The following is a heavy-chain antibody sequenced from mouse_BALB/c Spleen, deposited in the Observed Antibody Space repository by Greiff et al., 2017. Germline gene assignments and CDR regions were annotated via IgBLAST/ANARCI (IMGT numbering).Heavy chain of an antibody. CDR3: ARDYYGYDGYFDV. CDR2: ISYDGSN. D-gene: IGHD2-2*01. Sequence: VQLQESGPGLVKPSQSLSLTCSVTGYSITSGYYWNWIRQFPGNKLEWMGYISYDGSNNYNPSLKNRISITRDTSKNQFFLKLNSVTTEDTATYYCARDYYGYDGYFDVWGAGTTVTVSS. V-gene: IGHV3-6*02. CDR1: GYSITSGYY. J-gene: IGHJ1*01.